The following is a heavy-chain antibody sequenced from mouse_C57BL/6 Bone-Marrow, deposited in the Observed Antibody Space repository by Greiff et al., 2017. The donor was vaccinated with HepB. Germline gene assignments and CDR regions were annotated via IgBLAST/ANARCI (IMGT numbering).Heavy chain of an antibody. V-gene: IGHV10-1*01. CDR2: IRSKSNNYAT. CDR1: GFSFNTYA. J-gene: IGHJ4*01. D-gene: IGHD1-1*01. Sequence: EVMLVESGGGLVQPKGSLKLSCAASGFSFNTYAMNWVRQAPGKGLEWVARIRSKSNNYATYYADSVKDRFTISRDDSESMLYLQMNNLKTEDTAMYYCVRLRGYYAMDYWGQGTSVTVSS. CDR3: VRLRGYYAMDY.